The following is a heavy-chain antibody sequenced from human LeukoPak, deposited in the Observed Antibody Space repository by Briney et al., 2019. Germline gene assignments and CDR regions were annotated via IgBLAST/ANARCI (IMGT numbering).Heavy chain of an antibody. CDR3: AKSRDGYNMYYFDY. CDR1: GFTFSSYA. CDR2: ISYDGSNK. J-gene: IGHJ4*02. D-gene: IGHD5-24*01. Sequence: GESLRLSCAASGFTFSSYAMHWVRQAPGKGLEWVAVISYDGSNKYYADSVKGRFTISRDNSKNTLYLQMNSLRAEDTAVYYCAKSRDGYNMYYFDYWGQGTLVTVSS. V-gene: IGHV3-30-3*02.